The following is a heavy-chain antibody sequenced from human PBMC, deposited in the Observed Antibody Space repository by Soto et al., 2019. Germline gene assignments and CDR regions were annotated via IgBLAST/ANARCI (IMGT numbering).Heavy chain of an antibody. D-gene: IGHD6-19*01. J-gene: IGHJ4*02. V-gene: IGHV1-18*04. CDR2: ISAYNGNT. Sequence: QVQLVQSGAEVKKPGASVKVACKASGYTFASYGISWVRQAPGLGLEWMGWISAYNGNTNYAQKLQGRVTMTTDTSTSTAYMELRSLRSDDTAVYYCARDSTLKYSSGWYGTFDYWGQGTLVTVSS. CDR3: ARDSTLKYSSGWYGTFDY. CDR1: GYTFASYG.